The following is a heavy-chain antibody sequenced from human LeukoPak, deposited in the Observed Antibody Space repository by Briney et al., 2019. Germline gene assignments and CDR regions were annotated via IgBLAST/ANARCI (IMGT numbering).Heavy chain of an antibody. D-gene: IGHD2-21*02. CDR1: GFTFSSYG. CDR3: AKDIVVVTSDAPDAFDI. V-gene: IGHV3-33*06. J-gene: IGHJ3*02. Sequence: GGSLRLSCAASGFTFSSYGMHWVRQAPGKGLEWVAVIWYDGSNKYYADSVKGRFTISRDNSKNTLYLQMNSLRAEDTAVYYCAKDIVVVTSDAPDAFDIWGQGTMVTVS. CDR2: IWYDGSNK.